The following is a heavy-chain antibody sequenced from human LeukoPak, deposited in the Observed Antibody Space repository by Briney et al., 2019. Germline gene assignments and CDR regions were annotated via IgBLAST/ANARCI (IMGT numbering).Heavy chain of an antibody. J-gene: IGHJ6*03. CDR3: ARDYYDPHFYYYYYMDV. V-gene: IGHV4-34*01. CDR2: INHSGST. CDR1: GGSFSGYY. D-gene: IGHD3-22*01. Sequence: SETLSLTCAVYGGSFSGYYWSWIRQPPGKGLEWIGEINHSGSTNYNPSLKGRVTISVDTSKNQFSLKLSSVTAADTAVYYCARDYYDPHFYYYYYMDVWGKGTTVTVSS.